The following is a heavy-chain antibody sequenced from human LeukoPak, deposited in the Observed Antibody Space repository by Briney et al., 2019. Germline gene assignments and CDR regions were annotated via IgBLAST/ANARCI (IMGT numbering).Heavy chain of an antibody. V-gene: IGHV3-30*18. J-gene: IGHJ3*01. CDR1: GFTFSSYW. Sequence: GGSLRLSCAASGFTFSSYWMHWVRQAPGKGLEWVSLISTDPSNKKYAESVKGRFTISRDNSKNTLYLQMSSLRTEDTALYYCAKEPKNSGYKLAQAGFDLWGRGTMVTVSS. CDR2: ISTDPSNK. D-gene: IGHD5-12*01. CDR3: AKEPKNSGYKLAQAGFDL.